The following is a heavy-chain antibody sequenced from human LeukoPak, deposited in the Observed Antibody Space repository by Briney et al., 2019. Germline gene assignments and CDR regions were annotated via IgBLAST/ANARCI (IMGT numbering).Heavy chain of an antibody. Sequence: PSETLSLTCAVYGGSFSGYYWSWMRQPPGKGLEWIGYIYYTGSTDYNPSLKSRVTISVDTSKNQLSLKLSSVTAADAAVYYCARSGGAGATDNWGQGTLVTVSS. D-gene: IGHD1-26*01. CDR3: ARSGGAGATDN. J-gene: IGHJ4*02. CDR1: GGSFSGYY. CDR2: IYYTGST. V-gene: IGHV4-59*01.